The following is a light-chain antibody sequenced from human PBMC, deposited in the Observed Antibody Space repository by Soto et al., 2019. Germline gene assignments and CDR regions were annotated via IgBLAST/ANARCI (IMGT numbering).Light chain of an antibody. V-gene: IGKV2-28*01. CDR3: MQALQTPYT. CDR1: QSLLHTNDYNY. Sequence: DIVMTQSPLSLPVTPGEPASISCRSSQSLLHTNDYNYLDWFLQKPGQSPQLLIYLGSSRASGVPDRFSGSGSGTEFTLKISGVEAEDVGVYYCMQALQTPYTFGQGTKLEIK. J-gene: IGKJ2*01. CDR2: LGS.